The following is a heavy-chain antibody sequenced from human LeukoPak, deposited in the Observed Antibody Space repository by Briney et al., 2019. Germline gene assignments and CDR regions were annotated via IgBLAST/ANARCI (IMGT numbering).Heavy chain of an antibody. CDR2: ISSSSSYI. V-gene: IGHV3-21*01. CDR1: GFTFSSYS. CDR3: AREGIAAAQGAFDI. Sequence: KAGGSLRLSCAASGFTFSSYSMNWVRQAPGKGLEWVSSISSSSSYIYYADSVKGRFTISRDNAKNSLYLQMNSLRAEGTAVYYCAREGIAAAQGAFDIWGQGTMVTVSS. D-gene: IGHD6-13*01. J-gene: IGHJ3*02.